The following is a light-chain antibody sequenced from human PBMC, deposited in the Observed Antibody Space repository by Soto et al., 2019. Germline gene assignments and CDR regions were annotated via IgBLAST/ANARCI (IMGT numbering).Light chain of an antibody. CDR2: GAS. V-gene: IGKV3-15*01. CDR3: QQYYDWRT. CDR1: ESVGFS. J-gene: IGKJ1*01. Sequence: VLTQSPVTLSVSPGERVTLSCRASESVGFSLAWFQQKPGQAPRLLIYGASTRATGIPVRFSGSGSGTEFTLTISSLQSEDLAVYFCQQYYDWRTFGQGTKVQI.